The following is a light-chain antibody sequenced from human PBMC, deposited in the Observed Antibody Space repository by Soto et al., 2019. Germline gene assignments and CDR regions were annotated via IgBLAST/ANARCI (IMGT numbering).Light chain of an antibody. CDR2: GAS. Sequence: EIVLTQSPGTLSLSPGERASLSCRASQSVRSSSLAWYQQKPGQPPRLLIYGASSRATSIPDRFSGSGSGIEFTLTISRLEPEDFAVYFCQQYGDSPDTDRWTFVPGTKVEIK. CDR1: QSVRSSS. J-gene: IGKJ1*01. V-gene: IGKV3-20*01. CDR3: QQYGDSPDTDRWT.